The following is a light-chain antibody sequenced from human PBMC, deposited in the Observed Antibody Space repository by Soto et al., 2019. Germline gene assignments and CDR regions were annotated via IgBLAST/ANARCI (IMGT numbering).Light chain of an antibody. CDR3: QQYNNWPPPIT. V-gene: IGKV3-15*01. CDR2: GAS. J-gene: IGKJ5*01. Sequence: EIVMTQSPGTLSVSPGERATLSCRASQTVDSNLAWYQQKPGQAPRLLIFGASTRATGIPARFSGSGSGTAFSILITSLQSEDSAVYYCQQYNNWPPPITFGQGTRLEIK. CDR1: QTVDSN.